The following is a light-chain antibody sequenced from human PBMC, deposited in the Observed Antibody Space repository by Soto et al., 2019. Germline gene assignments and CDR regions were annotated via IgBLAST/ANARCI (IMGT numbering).Light chain of an antibody. V-gene: IGKV3-15*01. CDR2: GAS. CDR3: QQYNNWPYT. Sequence: EIVMTQSPATLSVSPGERATLSCRASQSVSSNLAWYQQQPGQAPRLLIYGASTRATGIPARFSVSGSGTEFTLTISSLQSEDFAVYYCQQYNNWPYTFGQGTKLAIK. J-gene: IGKJ2*01. CDR1: QSVSSN.